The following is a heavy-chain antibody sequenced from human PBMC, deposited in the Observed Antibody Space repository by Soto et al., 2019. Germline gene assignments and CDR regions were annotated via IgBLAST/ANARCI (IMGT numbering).Heavy chain of an antibody. CDR1: GGTFSSYT. Sequence: QVQLVQSGAEVKKPGSSVKVSCKASGGTFSSYTISWVRQAPGQGLEWMGRIIPILGITNYAQKFQGRVTITADKSTSTAYMEGSSLRSQDTAGYYCARPNPQRGSGVLFDYWGQGTLVTVSS. J-gene: IGHJ4*02. CDR2: IIPILGIT. V-gene: IGHV1-69*02. CDR3: ARPNPQRGSGVLFDY. D-gene: IGHD2-8*01.